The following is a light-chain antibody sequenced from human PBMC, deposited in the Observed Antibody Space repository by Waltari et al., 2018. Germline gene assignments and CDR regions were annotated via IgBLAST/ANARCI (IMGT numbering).Light chain of an antibody. Sequence: QSALTQPASVSGSPGQSIPISCTGTSSDVGGYNYVSWYQQHPGKAPKLIIYEVNNRPSGVADRFSGSKSGNTASLTTSGLQAEDEADYYCTSYTSSITYVFGSGPKVTVL. V-gene: IGLV2-14*01. CDR3: TSYTSSITYV. J-gene: IGLJ1*01. CDR1: SSDVGGYNY. CDR2: EVN.